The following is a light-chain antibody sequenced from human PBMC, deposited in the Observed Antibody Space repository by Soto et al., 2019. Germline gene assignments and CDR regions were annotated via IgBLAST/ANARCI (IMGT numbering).Light chain of an antibody. V-gene: IGLV6-57*01. CDR3: QSYDSSNVV. Sequence: NFMLTQPHSVSASPGKTVTISCTRSSGSIASNYVQWYQQRPGRSPNTVIYEDNQRPSGVPDRFSGSIDSSSNSASLTISGLKTEDEADYYCQSYDSSNVVFGGGTKLTVL. J-gene: IGLJ2*01. CDR2: EDN. CDR1: SGSIASNY.